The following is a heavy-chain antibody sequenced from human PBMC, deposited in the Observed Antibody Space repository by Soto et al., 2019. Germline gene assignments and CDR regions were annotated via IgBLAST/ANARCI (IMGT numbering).Heavy chain of an antibody. CDR1: GGSISRAAYC. V-gene: IGHV4-30-4*01. D-gene: IGHD7-27*01. CDR2: IYDGGTT. J-gene: IGHJ4*02. CDR3: ARVSSGDTIDY. Sequence: QVQLQESGPRLVSPSQTVSLTCTVSGGSISRAAYCWSRILQSPDKGLEWIEHIYDGGTTYSSPSLTGRVTIPAETAGTQFSLKLSFVSAPHTAVYSCARVSSGDTIDYWGKEIQVTVSS.